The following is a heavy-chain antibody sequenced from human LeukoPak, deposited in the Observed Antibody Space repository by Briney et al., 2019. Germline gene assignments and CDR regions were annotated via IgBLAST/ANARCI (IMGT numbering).Heavy chain of an antibody. V-gene: IGHV5-51*01. Sequence: GVSLQISSQGAGSRFTSYWIGWGRPLPGKGLGWMGIIYPGDSDTRYSPSFQGQVTISAHNSISTAFLQWSSLKAADTAMYYCARLYGSGSDHYSYYYRMDVWVKGTTVTVSS. CDR2: IYPGDSDT. CDR3: ARLYGSGSDHYSYYYRMDV. J-gene: IGHJ6*04. D-gene: IGHD3-10*01. CDR1: GSRFTSYW.